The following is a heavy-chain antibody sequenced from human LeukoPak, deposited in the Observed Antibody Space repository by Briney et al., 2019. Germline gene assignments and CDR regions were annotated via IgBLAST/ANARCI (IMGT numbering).Heavy chain of an antibody. CDR3: ARLYYGSGSSRSVDY. CDR2: ISAYNGDT. V-gene: IGHV1-18*01. J-gene: IGHJ4*02. CDR1: GYTFTSYD. Sequence: GASVKVSCKASGYTFTSYDINWVRQASGQGLEWMGWISAYNGDTNYAQKLQGRVTMTTDTSTSTVYMELRSLRADDTAMYYCARLYYGSGSSRSVDYWGQGTLVTVSS. D-gene: IGHD3-10*01.